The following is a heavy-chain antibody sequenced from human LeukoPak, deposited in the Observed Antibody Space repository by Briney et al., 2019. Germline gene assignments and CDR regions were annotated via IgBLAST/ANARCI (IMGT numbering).Heavy chain of an antibody. CDR3: ARRTSGAFDF. CDR1: GFTFRNYA. D-gene: IGHD5-12*01. J-gene: IGHJ4*02. CDR2: IPSSGDGT. V-gene: IGHV3-23*01. Sequence: GGSLRLSCAASGFTFRNYAMXWVRXAPGXXLEWVSSIPSSGDGTYYADSVKGRXXISRDNSKNMLYLQMNSLRAEDTAVYYCARRTSGAFDFWDQGTLVTVSS.